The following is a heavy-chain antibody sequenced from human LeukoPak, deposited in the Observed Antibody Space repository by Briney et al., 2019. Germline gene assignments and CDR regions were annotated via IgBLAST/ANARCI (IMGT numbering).Heavy chain of an antibody. CDR1: GGSFSGYY. V-gene: IGHV4-34*01. J-gene: IGHJ5*02. D-gene: IGHD2-2*02. Sequence: SETLSLTCAVYGGSFSGYYWSWIRQPPGKGLEWIGEVNHSGSTNYNPSLKSRVTISVDTSKNQFSLKLSSVTVADTAVYYCAREDCSSTSCYSRMYNWFDPWGQGTLVTVSS. CDR3: AREDCSSTSCYSRMYNWFDP. CDR2: VNHSGST.